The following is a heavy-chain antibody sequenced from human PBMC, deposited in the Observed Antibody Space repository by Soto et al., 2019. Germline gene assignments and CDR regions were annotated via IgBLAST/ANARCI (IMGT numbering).Heavy chain of an antibody. CDR3: ARIAVAGTGDRTHDY. D-gene: IGHD6-19*01. Sequence: ASVKVSCKASGYTFTSYYMHWVRQAPGQGLEWMGIINPSGGSTSYAQKFQGRATMTRDTSTSTVYMELSSLRSEDTAVYYCARIAVAGTGDRTHDYWGQGTLVTVSS. CDR2: INPSGGST. J-gene: IGHJ4*02. CDR1: GYTFTSYY. V-gene: IGHV1-46*03.